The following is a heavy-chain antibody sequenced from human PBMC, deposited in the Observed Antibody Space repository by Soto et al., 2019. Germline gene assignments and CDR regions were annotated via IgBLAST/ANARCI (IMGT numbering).Heavy chain of an antibody. CDR2: IFSSGTT. J-gene: IGHJ6*02. D-gene: IGHD3-16*01. Sequence: TLSLTCTVSGDSISSGNKYWSWIRQPPGKGLEWIGYIFSSGTTYYNPSLKSRLTMSLDASQNQFSLKLNSLTDADTAVYFCARVPSPFDYYYAMDVWGQGTTVTVS. CDR1: GDSISSGNKY. CDR3: ARVPSPFDYYYAMDV. V-gene: IGHV4-30-4*01.